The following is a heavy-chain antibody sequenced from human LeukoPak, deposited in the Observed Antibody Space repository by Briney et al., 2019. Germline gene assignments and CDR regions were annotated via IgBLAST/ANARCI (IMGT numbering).Heavy chain of an antibody. CDR1: GYTFTSYD. CDR3: ARGVGAYYYYGMDV. J-gene: IGHJ6*02. Sequence: EASVKVSCKASGYTFTSYDISWVRQAPGQGLEWMGRIIPILGIANYAQKFQGRVTITADKSTSTAYMELSSLRSEDTAVYYCARGVGAYYYYGMDVWGQGTTVTVSS. D-gene: IGHD1-26*01. V-gene: IGHV1-69*04. CDR2: IIPILGIA.